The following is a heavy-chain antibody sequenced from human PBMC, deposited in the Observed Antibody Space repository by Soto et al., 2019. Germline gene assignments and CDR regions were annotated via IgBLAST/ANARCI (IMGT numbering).Heavy chain of an antibody. CDR2: IVVGSGNT. CDR1: GFTFTSSA. CDR3: AADLPGYRYGPFLSYYGMEG. Sequence: SVKVSCKASGFTFTSSAVQWVRQARGQRLEWIGWIVVGSGNTNYAQKFQERVTITRDMSTSTAYMELSSLRSEDTAVYYCAADLPGYRYGPFLSYYGMEGWGQGTRVTVYS. D-gene: IGHD5-18*01. V-gene: IGHV1-58*01. J-gene: IGHJ6*02.